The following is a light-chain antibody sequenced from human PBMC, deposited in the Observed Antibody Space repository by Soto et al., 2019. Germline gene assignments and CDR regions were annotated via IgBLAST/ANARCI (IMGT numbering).Light chain of an antibody. CDR3: QQRSNLPT. J-gene: IGKJ3*01. CDR2: DAS. CDR1: QSVSSY. V-gene: IGKV3-11*01. Sequence: EIVLTQSPATLSLSPGERATRSCRASQSVSSYVAWYQQKPGQAPRLLIYDASNRATGIPARFSGSGSGTDFTLTISSLEPEDFAVYYCQQRSNLPTFGPGTKVDIK.